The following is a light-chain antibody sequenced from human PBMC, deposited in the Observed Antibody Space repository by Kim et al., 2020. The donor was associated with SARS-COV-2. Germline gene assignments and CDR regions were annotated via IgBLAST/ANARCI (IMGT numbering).Light chain of an antibody. Sequence: DIQMTQSPSSLSASVGDRVTITCRASQDISDYLAWFQQRPGEAPHLLIYAASILRPGVPSRFSGSGSGTDFTLTISSLQPEDVGTYFCQKYRSASWTVGQGTKVDIK. CDR3: QKYRSASWT. V-gene: IGKV1-27*01. J-gene: IGKJ1*01. CDR2: AAS. CDR1: QDISDY.